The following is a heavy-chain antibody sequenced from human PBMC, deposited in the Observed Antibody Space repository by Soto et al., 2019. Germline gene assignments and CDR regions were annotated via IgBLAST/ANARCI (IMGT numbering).Heavy chain of an antibody. Sequence: QVQLVQSGAEVKKPGASVKVSCKASGYTFTSYGISWVRQAPGQGLEWMGWISAYNGNTHYTQKLQGRVTMTTHSSPSTACMQLRSLRSDDTAVYYCARDVGGWYTYWGQGTLVTVSS. J-gene: IGHJ4*02. CDR1: GYTFTSYG. V-gene: IGHV1-18*01. D-gene: IGHD6-19*01. CDR2: ISAYNGNT. CDR3: ARDVGGWYTY.